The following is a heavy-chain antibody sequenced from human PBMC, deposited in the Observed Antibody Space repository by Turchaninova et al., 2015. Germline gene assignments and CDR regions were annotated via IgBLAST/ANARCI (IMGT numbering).Heavy chain of an antibody. D-gene: IGHD1-1*01. CDR3: ARDNDRDDDGWFDS. CDR1: GFICDKYG. CDR2: INWNSGSI. V-gene: IGHV3-9*03. J-gene: IGHJ5*01. Sequence: EVHLVESGGGLVQPGPSLRLSCAASGFICDKYGMHWVRLVPGQGLEWVSGINWNSGSIHYADSVMGRFTISRDNAKNSLYLQMNSLRAEDMALYFCARDNDRDDDGWFDSWGQGTLVTVSS.